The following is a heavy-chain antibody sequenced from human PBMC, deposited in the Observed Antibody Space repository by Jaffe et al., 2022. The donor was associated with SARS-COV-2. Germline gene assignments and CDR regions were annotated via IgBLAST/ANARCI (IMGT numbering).Heavy chain of an antibody. CDR3: ARDSSSWPLVGHWYFDL. Sequence: EVQLVESGGGLVQPGGSLRLSCAASGFTFSSYWMSWVRQAPGKGLEWVANIKQDGSEKYYVDSVKGRFTISRDNAKNSLYLQMNSLRAEDTAVYYCARDSSSWPLVGHWYFDLWGRGTLVTVSS. V-gene: IGHV3-7*01. D-gene: IGHD6-13*01. CDR2: IKQDGSEK. CDR1: GFTFSSYW. J-gene: IGHJ2*01.